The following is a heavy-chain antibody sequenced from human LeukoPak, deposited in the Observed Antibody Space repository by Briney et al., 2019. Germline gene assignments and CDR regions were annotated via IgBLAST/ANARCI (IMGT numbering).Heavy chain of an antibody. Sequence: GGSLRLSCAASGFSFSNCSMNWVRQAPGKGLEWVSSISSSSTYIYYADSLEGRFTISRDNVRDSLYLQMNSLRAEDTAVYYCAGDYEGNLAFDIWGQGTMVTVSS. D-gene: IGHD4-23*01. J-gene: IGHJ3*02. CDR2: ISSSSTYI. V-gene: IGHV3-21*01. CDR1: GFSFSNCS. CDR3: AGDYEGNLAFDI.